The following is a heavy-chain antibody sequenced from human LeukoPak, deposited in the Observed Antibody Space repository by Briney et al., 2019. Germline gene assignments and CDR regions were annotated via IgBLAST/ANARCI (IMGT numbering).Heavy chain of an antibody. V-gene: IGHV4-59*08. CDR1: GGSLRIYY. CDR3: ARRRSSSSNHNWFDP. Sequence: SETLSLTCTVSGGSLRIYYWSWIRHPPGEGLGWIGYIYYSGSTNYNPSLKSRVTISVDTSKNQFSLKLSSVTAADTAVYYCARRRSSSSNHNWFDPWGQGTLVTVSS. D-gene: IGHD6-13*01. CDR2: IYYSGST. J-gene: IGHJ5*02.